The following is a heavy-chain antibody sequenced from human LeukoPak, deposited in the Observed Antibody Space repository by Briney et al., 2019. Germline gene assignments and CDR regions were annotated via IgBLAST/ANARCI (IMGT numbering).Heavy chain of an antibody. D-gene: IGHD2-15*01. CDR3: ARASRVVVVDAWFDP. V-gene: IGHV1-3*01. Sequence: GASVKVSCKASGYTFTSYAMHWVRQAPGQRLEWMGWINAGNSNTKYSQKFQGRVTITRDTSASTAYMELSSLRSEDTAVYYCARASRVVVVDAWFDPWGQGTLVTVSS. CDR2: INAGNSNT. J-gene: IGHJ5*02. CDR1: GYTFTSYA.